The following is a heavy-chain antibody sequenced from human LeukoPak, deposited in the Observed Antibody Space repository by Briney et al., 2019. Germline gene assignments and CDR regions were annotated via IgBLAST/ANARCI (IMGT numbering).Heavy chain of an antibody. CDR1: GYTFTGYY. CDR2: INPNSGGT. J-gene: IGHJ3*02. Sequence: ASVKVSCKASGYTFTGYYMHWVRQAPGQGLEWVGWINPNSGGTNYAQKFQGRVTMTRDTSISTAYMELSRLRSDDTAVYYCARMPEDYGDYVGAFDIWGQGTMVTVSS. CDR3: ARMPEDYGDYVGAFDI. V-gene: IGHV1-2*02. D-gene: IGHD4-17*01.